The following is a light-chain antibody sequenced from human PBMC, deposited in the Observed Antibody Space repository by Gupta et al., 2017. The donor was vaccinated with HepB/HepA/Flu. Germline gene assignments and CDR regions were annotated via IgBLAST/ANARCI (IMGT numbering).Light chain of an antibody. CDR1: QSVSSSY. V-gene: IGKV3-20*01. Sequence: EIVLTQSPGTLSLSPGERATLSCRASQSVSSSYLAWYQQKPGQAPRLLIYGASSRATGIADRFSGSGGGTDFTLTSSRQEDEDFAVYYWQQYSSSRAFGQGTKLEIK. J-gene: IGKJ2*01. CDR2: GAS. CDR3: QQYSSSRA.